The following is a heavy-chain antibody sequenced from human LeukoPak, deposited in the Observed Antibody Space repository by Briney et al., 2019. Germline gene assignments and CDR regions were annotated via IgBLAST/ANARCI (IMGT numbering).Heavy chain of an antibody. V-gene: IGHV1-2*06. D-gene: IGHD5-24*01. CDR2: INPNSGGT. CDR1: GYTFTGHY. Sequence: ASVKVSCKASGYTFTGHYMHWVRQAPGQGLEWMGRINPNSGGTNYAQKFQGRVTMTRDTSISTAYMELSRLRSDDTAVYYCARRGHPWLQFDPWGQGTLVTVSS. CDR3: ARRGHPWLQFDP. J-gene: IGHJ5*02.